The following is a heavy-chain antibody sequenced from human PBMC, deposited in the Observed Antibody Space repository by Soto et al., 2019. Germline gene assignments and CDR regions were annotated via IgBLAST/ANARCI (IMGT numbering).Heavy chain of an antibody. CDR3: ASLLTVTDGNYYYGMDV. Sequence: SETLSLTCTVSGGSISSSSYYWGWIRQPPGKGLEWIGSIYYSGSTYYNPSLKSRVTISVDTSKNQFSLKLSSVTASYTAVYYCASLLTVTDGNYYYGMDVWGQGTTVTVSS. V-gene: IGHV4-39*01. D-gene: IGHD4-17*01. CDR1: GGSISSSSYY. J-gene: IGHJ6*02. CDR2: IYYSGST.